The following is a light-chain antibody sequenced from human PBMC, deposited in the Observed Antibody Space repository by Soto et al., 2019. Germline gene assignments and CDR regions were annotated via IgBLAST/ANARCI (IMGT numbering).Light chain of an antibody. CDR2: DVS. Sequence: QSVLTQPASVSGSPGQSLTISCPGTSSDVGGYNYVSWYQQHPGKAPKLMIYDVSNRPSGVSNRFSGSKSGNTASLTISGLQAEDEAVYYCTSYTSSSTPPWVFGPGT. J-gene: IGLJ1*01. CDR1: SSDVGGYNY. CDR3: TSYTSSSTPPWV. V-gene: IGLV2-14*01.